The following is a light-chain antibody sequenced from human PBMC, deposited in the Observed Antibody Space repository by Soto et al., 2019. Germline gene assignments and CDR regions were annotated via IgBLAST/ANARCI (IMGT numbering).Light chain of an antibody. CDR1: QSVSRY. J-gene: IGKJ1*01. V-gene: IGKV3-11*01. CDR2: DAS. CDR3: QQRTNRPWA. Sequence: EVVLTQSPATLSLSPGERATLSCRASQSVSRYLAWYQQKPGQAPRLLISDASNRATGSPARFSGSGSGTDFTLTISSLEPDEFAVYYCQQRTNRPWAFGQGTQVEIK.